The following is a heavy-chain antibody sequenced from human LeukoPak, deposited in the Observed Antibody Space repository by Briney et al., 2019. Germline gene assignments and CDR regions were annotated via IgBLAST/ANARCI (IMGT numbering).Heavy chain of an antibody. CDR2: IRSKANSYAT. V-gene: IGHV3-73*01. J-gene: IGHJ4*02. CDR3: TRRPEMATITGDY. D-gene: IGHD5-24*01. Sequence: PGGPLRLSCAASGFTFSGSAMHWVRQASGKGLEWVGRIRSKANSYATAYAASVKGRFTISRDDSKNTAYLQMNSLKTEDTAVYYCTRRPEMATITGDYWGQGTLVTVSS. CDR1: GFTFSGSA.